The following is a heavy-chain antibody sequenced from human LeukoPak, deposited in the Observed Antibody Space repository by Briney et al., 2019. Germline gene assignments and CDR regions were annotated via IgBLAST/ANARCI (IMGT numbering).Heavy chain of an antibody. V-gene: IGHV3-15*07. CDR2: IKSKTDGGTT. J-gene: IGHJ4*02. D-gene: IGHD3-22*01. CDR1: GLTFSNAW. Sequence: GGSLRLSCAASGLTFSNAWMNWVRQAPGKGLEWVGRIKSKTDGGTTDYAAPVKGRFTISRDDSKNTLYLQMNSLKTEDTAVYYCALQPGYYYDSSGLTSYFDYWGQGTLVTVSS. CDR3: ALQPGYYYDSSGLTSYFDY.